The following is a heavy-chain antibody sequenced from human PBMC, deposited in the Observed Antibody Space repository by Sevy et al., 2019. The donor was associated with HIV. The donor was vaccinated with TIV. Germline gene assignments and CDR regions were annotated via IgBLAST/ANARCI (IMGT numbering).Heavy chain of an antibody. CDR1: GTYITNSYS. Sequence: SETLSLTCTVSGTYITNSYSWSWIRQPAGKGLEWIGRIDTRGNTDYNPSLKSRVTMSIHTSQTPFSLNLTSVIAADTAVYYCARDTVVRELFPNYYFHYYMDVWGKGTAVTVSS. D-gene: IGHD3-10*01. CDR2: IDTRGNT. V-gene: IGHV4-4*07. J-gene: IGHJ6*03. CDR3: ARDTVVRELFPNYYFHYYMDV.